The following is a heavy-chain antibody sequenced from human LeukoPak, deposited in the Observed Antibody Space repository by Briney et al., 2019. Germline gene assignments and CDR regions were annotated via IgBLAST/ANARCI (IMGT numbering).Heavy chain of an antibody. D-gene: IGHD6-6*01. CDR1: GYSFTNYW. CDR2: VYPGDSNA. CDR3: ARQAYTTSSVFDF. V-gene: IGHV5-51*01. Sequence: GESLKISCKASGYSFTNYWIGWVRQMPGKGLEWMGIVYPGDSNARYSPSFQGQVTISADKSISTAYLQWYSLKASDTATYYYARQAYTTSSVFDFWGQGTLVAVSS. J-gene: IGHJ4*02.